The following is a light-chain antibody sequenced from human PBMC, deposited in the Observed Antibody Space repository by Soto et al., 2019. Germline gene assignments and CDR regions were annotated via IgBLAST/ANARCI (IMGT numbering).Light chain of an antibody. CDR3: QQYGSSPLYT. J-gene: IGKJ2*01. Sequence: EIVLTQSPGTLSLSPGERATLSCRASQSVSSSYLAWYQQKPGQAPRLLIYGASSRATGIPDRFRGSGSGTEFTLTISRLEPEDFAMYYCQQYGSSPLYTFGQGTKLEIK. CDR1: QSVSSSY. CDR2: GAS. V-gene: IGKV3-20*01.